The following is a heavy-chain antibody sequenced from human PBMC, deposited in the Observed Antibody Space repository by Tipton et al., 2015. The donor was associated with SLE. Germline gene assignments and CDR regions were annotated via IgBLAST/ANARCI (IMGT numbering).Heavy chain of an antibody. CDR2: INHSGST. J-gene: IGHJ3*02. V-gene: IGHV4-34*01. CDR1: GGSFSGYY. Sequence: TLSLTCAVYGGSFSGYYWNWIRQPPGKGLEWIGEINHSGSTNYNPPLKSRVTISVDTSKNQFSLKLSSVTAADTAIYYCARGPLYGLDIWGHGTPVTVSS. CDR3: ARGPLYGLDI. D-gene: IGHD3-10*01.